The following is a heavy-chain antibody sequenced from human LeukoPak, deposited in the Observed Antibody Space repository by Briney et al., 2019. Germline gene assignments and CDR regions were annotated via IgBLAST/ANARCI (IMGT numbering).Heavy chain of an antibody. Sequence: ASVKVSCKASGYTFTSYYMHWVRQAPGQGLEWMGIINPSGGSTSYAQKFQGRVTMTRDTSTSTVYMELSSLRSEDTAVYYCAREVGIAVAGSPYPYYYYGMDVWGQGTTVTVSS. D-gene: IGHD6-19*01. CDR2: INPSGGST. CDR3: AREVGIAVAGSPYPYYYYGMDV. V-gene: IGHV1-46*01. J-gene: IGHJ6*02. CDR1: GYTFTSYY.